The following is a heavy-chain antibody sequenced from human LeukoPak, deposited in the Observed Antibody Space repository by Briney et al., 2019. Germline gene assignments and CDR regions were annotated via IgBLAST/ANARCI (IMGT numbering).Heavy chain of an antibody. CDR3: ARAGPERDYYYYGMDV. J-gene: IGHJ6*02. Sequence: ASVTVSCKASGGTFSSYAISWVGQPLGQGFEWMGGFSPIFGTANYAQKFQGRVTITADESTSTAYMELSSLRSEDTAVYYCARAGPERDYYYYGMDVWGQGTTVTVSS. CDR2: FSPIFGTA. D-gene: IGHD1-14*01. CDR1: GGTFSSYA. V-gene: IGHV1-69*13.